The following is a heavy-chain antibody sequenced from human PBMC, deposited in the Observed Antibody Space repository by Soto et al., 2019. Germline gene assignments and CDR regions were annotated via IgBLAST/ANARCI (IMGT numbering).Heavy chain of an antibody. D-gene: IGHD2-2*01. CDR1: GGTFSSYT. V-gene: IGHV1-69*02. Sequence: QVQLVQSGAEVKKPGSSVKVSCKASGGTFSSYTISWVRQAPGQGLEWMGRIIPILGIANYAQKFQGRVTITADKSTSTAYMEVSSLRSEDTAVYYCARAVAPYPSSTSRNWFDPWGQGTLVTVSS. J-gene: IGHJ5*02. CDR3: ARAVAPYPSSTSRNWFDP. CDR2: IIPILGIA.